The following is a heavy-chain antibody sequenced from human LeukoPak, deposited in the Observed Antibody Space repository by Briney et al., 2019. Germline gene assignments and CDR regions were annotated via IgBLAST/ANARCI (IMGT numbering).Heavy chain of an antibody. CDR1: GGSFSGYY. V-gene: IGHV4-34*01. CDR3: ARRRIGAYDFWSGYIYYYYYYMDV. Sequence: SETLSLTCAVYGGSFSGYYWSWIRQPPGKGLEWIGEINHSGSTNYNPSLKSRVTISVDTSKNQFSLKLSSVTAADTAVYYCARRRIGAYDFWSGYIYYYYYYMDVWGKGTTVTVSS. D-gene: IGHD3-3*01. CDR2: INHSGST. J-gene: IGHJ6*03.